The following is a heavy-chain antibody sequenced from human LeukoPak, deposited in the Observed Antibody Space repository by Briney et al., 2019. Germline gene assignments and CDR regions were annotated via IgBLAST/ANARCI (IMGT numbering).Heavy chain of an antibody. CDR3: ARDMAIPPALPLVGPGLDY. D-gene: IGHD6-6*01. J-gene: IGHJ4*02. CDR1: GGTFSSYA. Sequence: SMKVSCKASGGTFSSYAISWVRQAPGQGLEWMGGIIPIFGTANYAQKFQGRVTITADESTSTAYMELSSLRSDDTAVYYCARDMAIPPALPLVGPGLDYWGQGTLVTVSS. V-gene: IGHV1-69*01. CDR2: IIPIFGTA.